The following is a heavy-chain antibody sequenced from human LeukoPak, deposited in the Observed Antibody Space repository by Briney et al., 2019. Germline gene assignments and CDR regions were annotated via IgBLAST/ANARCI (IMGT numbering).Heavy chain of an antibody. CDR2: IWYDGSNK. CDR1: GFTFSSYG. V-gene: IGHV3-33*01. J-gene: IGHJ6*04. D-gene: IGHD2-2*01. CDR3: ARGTDCSSTSCLVPYYYYGMDV. Sequence: PGRSLRLSCAASGFTFSSYGMHWVRQAPGKGLEWVAVIWYDGSNKYYADFVKGRFTISRDNSKNTLYLQMNSLRAEDTAVYYCARGTDCSSTSCLVPYYYYGMDVWGKGTTVTVSS.